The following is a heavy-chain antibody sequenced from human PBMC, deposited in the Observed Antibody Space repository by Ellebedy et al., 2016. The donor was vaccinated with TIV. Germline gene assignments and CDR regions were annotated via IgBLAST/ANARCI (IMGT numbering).Heavy chain of an antibody. CDR2: IWFDGSKE. D-gene: IGHD3-22*01. CDR3: VRGGRDSSGQYEDWYYDL. V-gene: IGHV3-33*01. J-gene: IGHJ2*01. Sequence: GGSLRLSCAASGFIFSRHGMHWVRQAPGMGLEWVALIWFDGSKEYFAESMKGRFTISRDNSKNTLYLQVNSLRTEDTAVYYCVRGGRDSSGQYEDWYYDLWGRGTLVTVSS. CDR1: GFIFSRHG.